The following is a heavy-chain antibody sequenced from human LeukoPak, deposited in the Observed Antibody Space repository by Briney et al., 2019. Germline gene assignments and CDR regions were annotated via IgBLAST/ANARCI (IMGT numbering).Heavy chain of an antibody. D-gene: IGHD3-22*01. V-gene: IGHV3-53*01. CDR2: IHSDGST. CDR3: VRDRHYYDSSGCYDAFDT. Sequence: GGSPRLSCAASGFTVNNVYMAWVRQAPGKGLEWVSVIHSDGSTFYADSVKGRFSISRDSSKNTLYLQLTSLRAEDTALYYCVRDRHYYDSSGCYDAFDTWGQGTMVSVSS. J-gene: IGHJ3*02. CDR1: GFTVNNVY.